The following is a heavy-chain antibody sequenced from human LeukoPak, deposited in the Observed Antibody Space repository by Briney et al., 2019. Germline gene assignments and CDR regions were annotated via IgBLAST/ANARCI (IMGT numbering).Heavy chain of an antibody. V-gene: IGHV4-4*07. D-gene: IGHD4-11*01. J-gene: IGHJ4*02. CDR1: GGSVSSYY. Sequence: SETLSLTCTVSGGSVSSYYWSWIRQPAGKGLEWIGRIYTSGSTNYNPSLKSRVTMSADTSKNQFSLKLSSVTAADTAVYYCARDASTVTSYYFDYWGQGTLVTVSS. CDR3: ARDASTVTSYYFDY. CDR2: IYTSGST.